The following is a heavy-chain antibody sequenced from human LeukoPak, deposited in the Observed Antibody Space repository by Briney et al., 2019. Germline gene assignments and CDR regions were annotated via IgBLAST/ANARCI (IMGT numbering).Heavy chain of an antibody. CDR2: INDDGTYT. V-gene: IGHV3-74*01. Sequence: GGSLRLSCAASGFTFSSYWMHWVRQAPGKGLVWVSRINDDGTYTVYADSVKGRFTISRDNAKNTLYLQMNSLRAEDTAVYYCARDLSSSWYTGTHDAFDIWGQGTMVTVSS. D-gene: IGHD6-13*01. CDR1: GFTFSSYW. J-gene: IGHJ3*02. CDR3: ARDLSSSWYTGTHDAFDI.